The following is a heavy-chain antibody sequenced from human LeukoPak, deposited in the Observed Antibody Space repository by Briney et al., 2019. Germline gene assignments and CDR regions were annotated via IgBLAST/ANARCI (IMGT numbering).Heavy chain of an antibody. D-gene: IGHD3-22*01. CDR2: VYHSGTT. Sequence: SQTLSLTCAVSGGSISSGGYSWSWIRQPPGKGLEWIGCVYHSGTTHYNPSLKSRVTISVDRSKNQFSLKLSSVTAADTAVYYCVRGYYYDSSGYWVRAFDIWGQGTMVT. CDR3: VRGYYYDSSGYWVRAFDI. V-gene: IGHV4-30-2*01. CDR1: GGSISSGGYS. J-gene: IGHJ3*02.